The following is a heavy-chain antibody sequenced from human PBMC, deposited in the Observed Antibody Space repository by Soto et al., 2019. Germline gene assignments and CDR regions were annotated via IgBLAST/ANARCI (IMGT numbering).Heavy chain of an antibody. Sequence: GGSLRLSCTGSGFTFSAYNINWVRQAPGKGLEWVSSITVGSSHIYQPNSMKGRFTISRDDAKNSVYLQIDSLRDEDTALYYCSRSPGVGVRGAYWGQGTLVTVSS. J-gene: IGHJ4*02. CDR3: SRSPGVGVRGAY. D-gene: IGHD3-16*01. V-gene: IGHV3-21*01. CDR2: ITVGSSHI. CDR1: GFTFSAYN.